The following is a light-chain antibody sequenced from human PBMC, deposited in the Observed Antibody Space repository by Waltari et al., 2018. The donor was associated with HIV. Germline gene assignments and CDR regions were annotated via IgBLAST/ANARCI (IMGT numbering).Light chain of an antibody. J-gene: IGLJ3*02. CDR1: NSDIGTNT. CDR3: STWDDTLHVV. CDR2: RSH. Sequence: QSVLTQPPSVSGLPGQKVTISCSGSNSDIGTNTVNWYQQFPGRAPQLVAYRSHQRPSGVPDRFSGSKSGTSASLAINGVQTEDEATYYCSTWDDTLHVVFGGGTKLTVL. V-gene: IGLV1-44*01.